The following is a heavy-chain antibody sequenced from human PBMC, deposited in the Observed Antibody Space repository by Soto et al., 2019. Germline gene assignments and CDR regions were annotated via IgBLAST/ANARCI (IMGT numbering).Heavy chain of an antibody. CDR3: ARQRTTVVTQAYFDH. V-gene: IGHV4-39*01. J-gene: IGHJ4*02. CDR1: GESISSSSYY. Sequence: LSLTCIVSGESISSSSYYWGWIRQPPGKGLEWIGSIYYSGRTYYNPSFKSRVTISIDTSKNQLYLKLSSVTATDTAVYYCARQRTTVVTQAYFDHWGQGALVTVSS. CDR2: IYYSGRT. D-gene: IGHD2-21*02.